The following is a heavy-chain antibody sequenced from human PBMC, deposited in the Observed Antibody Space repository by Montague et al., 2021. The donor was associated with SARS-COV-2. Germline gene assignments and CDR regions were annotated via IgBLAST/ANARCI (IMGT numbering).Heavy chain of an antibody. Sequence: SETLSLTCAVHGGSFSTYSWNWIRQPPGKGLEWIGEIHHGGSTNYNPSLKSRVTISADTSKNQFSLKLGSVTAADTAVYYCARVRGNTIFGVVIISAFDIWGQGTMVTVSS. CDR2: IHHGGST. CDR3: ARVRGNTIFGVVIISAFDI. V-gene: IGHV4-34*01. D-gene: IGHD3-3*01. CDR1: GGSFSTYS. J-gene: IGHJ3*02.